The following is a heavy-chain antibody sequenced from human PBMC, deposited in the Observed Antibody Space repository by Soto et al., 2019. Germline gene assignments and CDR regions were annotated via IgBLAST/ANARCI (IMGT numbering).Heavy chain of an antibody. CDR2: INAGNGNT. D-gene: IGHD2-21*01. J-gene: IGHJ5*02. Sequence: QVQLVQSGAEVKKPGASVKVSCKASGYTFTSYAMHWVRQAPGQRLEWMGWINAGNGNTKYSQKFQGRVTITRDTSASTAYMELSSLRSEDTAVYYCASGFGGGAADGFDPWGQGSRVPVSS. V-gene: IGHV1-3*01. CDR3: ASGFGGGAADGFDP. CDR1: GYTFTSYA.